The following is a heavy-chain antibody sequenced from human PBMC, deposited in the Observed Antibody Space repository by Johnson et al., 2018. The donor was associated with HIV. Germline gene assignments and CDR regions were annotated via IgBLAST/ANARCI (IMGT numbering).Heavy chain of an antibody. D-gene: IGHD1-26*01. V-gene: IGHV3-30*02. Sequence: QVQLVESGGGLVKPGGSLRLSCVASGFTFSGSAMHWVRQAPGNGLEWVAFIRYDGSNKYYADSVKGRFTISRDNSKNTLYLQMNSLRAEDTAVYYCAKETPSIGGTFDIWGQGTMVTVSS. CDR3: AKETPSIGGTFDI. CDR1: GFTFSGSA. CDR2: IRYDGSNK. J-gene: IGHJ3*02.